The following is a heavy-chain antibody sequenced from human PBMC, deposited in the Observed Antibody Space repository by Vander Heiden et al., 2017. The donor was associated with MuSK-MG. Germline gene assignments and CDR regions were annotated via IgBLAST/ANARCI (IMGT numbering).Heavy chain of an antibody. CDR3: ARDIAASGTSDY. D-gene: IGHD6-13*01. V-gene: IGHV3-30*04. CDR2: ISYDGNTR. CDR1: GFTFSSYA. J-gene: IGHJ4*02. Sequence: QVHLVESGGGVVQPGRSLRLSCAASGFTFSSYAMLWVPQAPGKGLEWVAVISYDGNTRNYADSVKGRFSISRDSSKNTLYLQMNSLRVEDTAVYYCARDIAASGTSDYWGQGTLVTVSS.